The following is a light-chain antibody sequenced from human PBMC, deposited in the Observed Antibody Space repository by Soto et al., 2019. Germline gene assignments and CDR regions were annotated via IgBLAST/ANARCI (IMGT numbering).Light chain of an antibody. J-gene: IGKJ2*01. Sequence: DIQMTQSPSTLSASVGDRVTITCRASQSISSWLAWYQQKPGKAPKLLIYKASSLETGVPSRFSGSGSGTEFTLTISSLQPDDFATYYCQQYTSYYTFGQGIKLEIK. CDR2: KAS. V-gene: IGKV1-5*03. CDR3: QQYTSYYT. CDR1: QSISSW.